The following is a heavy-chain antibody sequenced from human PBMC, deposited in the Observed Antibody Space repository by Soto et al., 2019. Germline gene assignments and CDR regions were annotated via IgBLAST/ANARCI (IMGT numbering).Heavy chain of an antibody. CDR1: GDSISTFY. CDR3: ARVRSNLFDY. J-gene: IGHJ4*02. D-gene: IGHD3-3*01. V-gene: IGHV4-59*01. Sequence: ETLSLTCTVSGDSISTFYWSWIRQPPGKGLEWIGYIHYSGSTNYNPSLKSQVIISVDTSKNQFSLKLSSVTAADTAVYFCARVRSNLFDYWGQRTLVTVSS. CDR2: IHYSGST.